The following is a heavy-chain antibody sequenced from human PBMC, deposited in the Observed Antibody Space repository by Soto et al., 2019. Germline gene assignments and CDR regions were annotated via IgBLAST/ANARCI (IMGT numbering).Heavy chain of an antibody. D-gene: IGHD2-2*01. J-gene: IGHJ6*02. CDR2: ISYDGSNK. CDR3: ARDYCSSTSCYPAPSPMDV. CDR1: GFTFSSYA. V-gene: IGHV3-30-3*01. Sequence: GGSLRLSCAASGFTFSSYAMHWVRQAPGKGLEWVAVISYDGSNKYYADSVKGRFTISRDNSKNTLYLQMNSLRAEDTAVYYCARDYCSSTSCYPAPSPMDVWGQGTTVTVSS.